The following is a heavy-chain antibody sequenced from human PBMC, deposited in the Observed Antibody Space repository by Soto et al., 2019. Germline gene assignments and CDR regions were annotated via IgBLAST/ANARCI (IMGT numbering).Heavy chain of an antibody. J-gene: IGHJ6*02. CDR3: ARIFGAGWSGGFRYYGMDV. CDR1: GFSLGNDRMG. Sequence: QVTLKESGPVLMKTTETLTLTCAVSGFSLGNDRMGVTWIRQTPGRALEWLAHIFPTDEKSYSPTLKSRLVISKDTSKGQVVLTMTNVNPLDTATYYCARIFGAGWSGGFRYYGMDVWGQGTAVTVSS. CDR2: IFPTDEK. D-gene: IGHD6-19*01. V-gene: IGHV2-26*01.